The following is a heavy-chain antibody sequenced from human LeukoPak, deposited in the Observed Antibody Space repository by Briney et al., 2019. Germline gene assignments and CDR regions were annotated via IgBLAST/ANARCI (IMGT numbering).Heavy chain of an antibody. CDR3: AREANYDFWSGLDY. Sequence: PSETLSLTCAVSGGSIKSNNWWSWIRQPPGKGLEWIGYIYYSGSTYYNPSLKSRVTISVDTSKNQFSLKLSSVTAADTAVYYCAREANYDFWSGLDYWGQGTLSPSPQ. CDR1: GGSIKSNNW. J-gene: IGHJ4*02. V-gene: IGHV4-30-4*01. CDR2: IYYSGST. D-gene: IGHD3-3*01.